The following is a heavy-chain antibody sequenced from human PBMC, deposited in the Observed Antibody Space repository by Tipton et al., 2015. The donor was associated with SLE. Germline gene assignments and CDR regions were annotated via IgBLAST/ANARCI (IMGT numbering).Heavy chain of an antibody. J-gene: IGHJ4*02. D-gene: IGHD6-6*01. CDR2: ISYDATTT. Sequence: SLRLSCAASGFIFSNYPMHWVRQAPGKGLEWVAVISYDATTTHYADSVKGRFTISRDSSKNTVYLQMHSLTAEDTAVYFCARDPRRGSPDYFDYWGQGTLVTVSS. CDR3: ARDPRRGSPDYFDY. V-gene: IGHV3-30-3*01. CDR1: GFIFSNYP.